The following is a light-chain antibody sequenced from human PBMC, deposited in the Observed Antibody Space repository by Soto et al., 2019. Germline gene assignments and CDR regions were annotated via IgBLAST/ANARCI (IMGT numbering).Light chain of an antibody. V-gene: IGKV3-15*01. Sequence: EIVVRQSPATLSVSPGERATLSCRASQSVSSNLAWYQQKPGQAPRLLIYGASTRATGIPARFSGSGSGTEFTLTISSLQSEDFSVYYCQQYNNWSTFGQGTKV. J-gene: IGKJ1*01. CDR2: GAS. CDR3: QQYNNWST. CDR1: QSVSSN.